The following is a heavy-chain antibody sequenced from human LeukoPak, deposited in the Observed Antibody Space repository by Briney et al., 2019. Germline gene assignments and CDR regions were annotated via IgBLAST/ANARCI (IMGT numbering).Heavy chain of an antibody. CDR1: GFIFSSYA. CDR2: MSGVGGNT. V-gene: IGHV3-23*01. J-gene: IGHJ4*02. CDR3: AKTSRWERDYFDY. Sequence: GGSLRLSCAGSGFIFSSYAMSWVRQAPGKGLEWVSAMSGVGGNTFYTDSVRGRFTISRDNSKHTLYLQMNSLRAEDTAIYYCAKTSRWERDYFDYWGQGTLVTVSS. D-gene: IGHD5-24*01.